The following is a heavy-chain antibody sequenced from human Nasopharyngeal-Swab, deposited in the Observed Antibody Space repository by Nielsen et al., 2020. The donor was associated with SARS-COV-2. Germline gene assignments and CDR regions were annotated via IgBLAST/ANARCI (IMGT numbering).Heavy chain of an antibody. CDR2: IHPADSDT. D-gene: IGHD3-3*01. CDR1: GYRFINYW. V-gene: IGHV5-51*01. Sequence: GESLKISCKVSGYRFINYWIGWVRQMPGKGLEWMGIIHPADSDTRYSPSFQGQVTISADNSINTAYLQWSSLRASDTAMYYCVRQLHDDFWSGYWTDRFDPWGQGTLVTVSS. CDR3: VRQLHDDFWSGYWTDRFDP. J-gene: IGHJ5*02.